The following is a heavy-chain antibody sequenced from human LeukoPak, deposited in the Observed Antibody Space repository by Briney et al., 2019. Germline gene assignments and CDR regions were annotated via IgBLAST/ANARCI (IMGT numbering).Heavy chain of an antibody. D-gene: IGHD6-13*01. Sequence: PSETLSLTCAVSGGSISSSSWWSWVRQPPGKGLEWIGEINHSGSTNYNPSLKSRVTISVDTSKNQFSLKLSSVTAADTAVYYCARRRLYSSPNDYWGQGTLVTVSS. J-gene: IGHJ4*02. CDR3: ARRRLYSSPNDY. CDR2: INHSGST. CDR1: GGSISSSSW. V-gene: IGHV4-4*02.